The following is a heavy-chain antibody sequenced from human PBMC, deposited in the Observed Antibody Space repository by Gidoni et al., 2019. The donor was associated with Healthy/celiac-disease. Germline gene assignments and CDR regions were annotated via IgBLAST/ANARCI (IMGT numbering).Heavy chain of an antibody. CDR1: GFTFSSYG. CDR2: IANDGSNK. Sequence: QVQLVESGGGVVQPGRSLRLSWAAPGFTFSSYGMHWVRKAPGKGLEWVAVIANDGSNKYYADSVKGRFTISRDNSKNTLYLQMNSLRAEDTAVYYCAKVGRRLLWFGELSGAFDIWGQGTMVTVSS. J-gene: IGHJ3*02. V-gene: IGHV3-30*18. CDR3: AKVGRRLLWFGELSGAFDI. D-gene: IGHD3-10*01.